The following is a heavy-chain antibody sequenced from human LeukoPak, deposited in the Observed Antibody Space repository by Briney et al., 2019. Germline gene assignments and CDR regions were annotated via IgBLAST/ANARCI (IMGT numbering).Heavy chain of an antibody. CDR3: ARGYYGSGSYPSFGY. Sequence: ASVKVSCKASGYTFTSYAMHWVRQAPGQRLEWMGWINAGNGNTKYSQKFQGRVTITRDTSASTAYMELSSLRSEDTAVYYCARGYYGSGSYPSFGYWSQGTLVTVSS. D-gene: IGHD3-10*01. CDR1: GYTFTSYA. CDR2: INAGNGNT. V-gene: IGHV1-3*01. J-gene: IGHJ4*02.